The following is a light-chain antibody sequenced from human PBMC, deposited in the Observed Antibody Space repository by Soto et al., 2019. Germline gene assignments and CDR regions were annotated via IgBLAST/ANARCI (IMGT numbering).Light chain of an antibody. J-gene: IGKJ1*01. CDR1: QGISNY. V-gene: IGKV1-16*01. CDR2: DAS. CDR3: QQYETFSGT. Sequence: DIQLTQSPSSLSASVGDRVTLTCRASQGISNYLAWYQQKPGEAPKLLIYDASALPRGVPSRFSGSGSGTKFTLTIASLQPDDFATYYCQQYETFSGTFGPGTKVDIK.